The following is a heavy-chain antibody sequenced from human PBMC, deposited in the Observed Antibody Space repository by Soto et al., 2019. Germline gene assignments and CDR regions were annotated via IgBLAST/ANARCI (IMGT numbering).Heavy chain of an antibody. D-gene: IGHD3-3*01. Sequence: QVQLVQSGAEVKKPGSSVKVSCKASGGTFSSYAISWVRQAPGQGLEWMGGIIPIFGTANYAQKFQGRVTITADESTSTAYMELSSVRSEDTAVYYCARDADFWSGYYYYYGMDVWGQGTTVTVSS. CDR3: ARDADFWSGYYYYYGMDV. J-gene: IGHJ6*02. CDR2: IIPIFGTA. V-gene: IGHV1-69*12. CDR1: GGTFSSYA.